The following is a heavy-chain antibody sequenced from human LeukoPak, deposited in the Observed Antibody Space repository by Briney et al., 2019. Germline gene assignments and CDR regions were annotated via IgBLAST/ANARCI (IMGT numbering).Heavy chain of an antibody. V-gene: IGHV4-38-2*02. D-gene: IGHD3-9*01. CDR3: ARVTGYTIEDYFDY. Sequence: SETLSLTCTVSNYSISSGYYWGWIRQPPGKGLEWIASVYRSGSTYYKSSLKSRVRISVDTSKNQFSLHLTSVTAADTAVYYCARVTGYTIEDYFDYWGQGTLVTVSS. CDR2: VYRSGST. J-gene: IGHJ4*02. CDR1: NYSISSGYY.